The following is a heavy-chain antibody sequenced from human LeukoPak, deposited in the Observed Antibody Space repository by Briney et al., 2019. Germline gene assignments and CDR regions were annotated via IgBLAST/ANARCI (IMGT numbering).Heavy chain of an antibody. Sequence: AGGSLRLSCATSGFTFSFYGMHWVRQAPGEGLEWVAFIQYDGSYKFYADSVQGRFSIFRDNSKNTLFLQMNSLRAEDTAVYYCAKTSDQLLYSKFDFWGQGTLVTVSS. D-gene: IGHD2-2*02. CDR2: IQYDGSYK. CDR3: AKTSDQLLYSKFDF. CDR1: GFTFSFYG. J-gene: IGHJ4*02. V-gene: IGHV3-30*02.